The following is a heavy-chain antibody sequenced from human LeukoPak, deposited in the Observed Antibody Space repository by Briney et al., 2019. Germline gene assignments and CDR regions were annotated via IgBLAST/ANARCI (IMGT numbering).Heavy chain of an antibody. V-gene: IGHV1-2*02. D-gene: IGHD3-3*01. CDR2: INPNSGGT. Sequence: ASVKVSCKASGYTFTGYYMHWVRQAPGQGLEWMGWINPNSGGTNYAQKFQGRVTMTRDTSIGTAYMELSRLRSDDTAVYYCARGFWSGYYVPFGYWGQGTLVTVSS. CDR3: ARGFWSGYYVPFGY. CDR1: GYTFTGYY. J-gene: IGHJ4*02.